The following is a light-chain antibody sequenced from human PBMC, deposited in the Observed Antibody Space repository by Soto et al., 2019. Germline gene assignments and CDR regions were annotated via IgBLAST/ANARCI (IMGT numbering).Light chain of an antibody. Sequence: QFVLTQPPSASGSPGQSVAISCTGTASDIGGYTFVSWYQQHPGKAPKLLIYDVNKRPSGVPDRFSGSKSGNTASLTVSGLQAEDEADYYCSAHGGTNPYVFGTGTKLTVL. J-gene: IGLJ1*01. V-gene: IGLV2-8*01. CDR1: ASDIGGYTF. CDR3: SAHGGTNPYV. CDR2: DVN.